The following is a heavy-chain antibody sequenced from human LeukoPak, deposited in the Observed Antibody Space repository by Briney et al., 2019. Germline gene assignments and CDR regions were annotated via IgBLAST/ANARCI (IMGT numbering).Heavy chain of an antibody. CDR1: GGSFSGYY. D-gene: IGHD1-26*01. CDR2: INHSGST. CDR3: ARFSGSKGAFDY. Sequence: SETLSLTCAVYGGSFSGYYWSWIRQPPGKGLEWIGEINHSGSTNYNPSLKSRVTISVDTSKNQFSLKLSSVTAADTAVYYCARFSGSKGAFDYWGQGTLVTVSS. V-gene: IGHV4-34*01. J-gene: IGHJ4*02.